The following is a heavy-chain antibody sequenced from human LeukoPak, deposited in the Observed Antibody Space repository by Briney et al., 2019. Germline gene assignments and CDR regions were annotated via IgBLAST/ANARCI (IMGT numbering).Heavy chain of an antibody. D-gene: IGHD6-6*01. CDR3: ARTEYSSSSGGFDP. V-gene: IGHV1-2*02. Sequence: APVNVSCQASGYTFTGYYMYWVRPAAGKGLEWMGCINPKSGGTYYAQKFQGRVTMTRDTSISTGYMELSRLRSDDTAVYYCARTEYSSSSGGFDPWGQGTLVTVSS. CDR1: GYTFTGYY. CDR2: INPKSGGT. J-gene: IGHJ5*02.